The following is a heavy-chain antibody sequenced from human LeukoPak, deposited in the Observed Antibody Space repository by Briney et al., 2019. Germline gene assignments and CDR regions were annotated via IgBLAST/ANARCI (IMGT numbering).Heavy chain of an antibody. J-gene: IGHJ4*02. D-gene: IGHD6-19*01. CDR1: GFAFRSYG. V-gene: IGHV3-23*01. Sequence: GGPLRLSCAASGFAFRSYGMSWVGQAPGKGLEWVSAISGSDGRTYSADSVKGRFNISRDNSKNTLYLQVNSLRAEDTAIYYCSKGRTVTGTLALDYWGQGTLVTVSS. CDR3: SKGRTVTGTLALDY. CDR2: ISGSDGRT.